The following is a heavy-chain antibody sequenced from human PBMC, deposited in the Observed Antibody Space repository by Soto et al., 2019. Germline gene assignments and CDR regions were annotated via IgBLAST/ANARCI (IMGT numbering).Heavy chain of an antibody. V-gene: IGHV2-70*04. CDR1: GFSLSTSGMR. CDR3: SRISYMSGWSYYCDY. D-gene: IGHD6-19*01. Sequence: SGPTLVNPTQTLTLTCTVSGFSLSTSGMRVNWIRQPPGKALEWLARIDWDGGKFYSASLKTRLTIAKDTSKNQVVLTMINVDLVDTATYYCSRISYMSGWSYYCDYWGQGTLVTVSS. CDR2: IDWDGGK. J-gene: IGHJ4*02.